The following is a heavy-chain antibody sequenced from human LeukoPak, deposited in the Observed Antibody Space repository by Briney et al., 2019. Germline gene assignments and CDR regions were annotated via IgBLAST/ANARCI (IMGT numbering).Heavy chain of an antibody. Sequence: GGSLRLSCAASGFTFSNYGMHWVRQAPGKGLEWVAFIRYDGINKYYADSVKGRFTISRDNSKNTLYLQMNSLRAEDTAVYYCTKYVGLRRNYHDSSGPPTYFDYWGQGTLVTVSS. CDR3: TKYVGLRRNYHDSSGPPTYFDY. J-gene: IGHJ4*02. CDR2: IRYDGINK. CDR1: GFTFSNYG. V-gene: IGHV3-30*02. D-gene: IGHD3-22*01.